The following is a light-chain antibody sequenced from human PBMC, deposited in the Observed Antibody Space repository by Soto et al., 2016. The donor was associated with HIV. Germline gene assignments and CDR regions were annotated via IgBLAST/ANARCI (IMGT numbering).Light chain of an antibody. CDR1: QSISKY. Sequence: DIQLTQSPSSLSASVGDRVTITCRSSQSISKYLNWYQQKPGKAPKLLIYAASSLQSGVPSRFSGSESGTDFTLTISSLQPEDSATYYCQQTYNTRMYTFGQGTKLE. CDR3: QQTYNTRMYT. V-gene: IGKV1-39*01. CDR2: AAS. J-gene: IGKJ2*01.